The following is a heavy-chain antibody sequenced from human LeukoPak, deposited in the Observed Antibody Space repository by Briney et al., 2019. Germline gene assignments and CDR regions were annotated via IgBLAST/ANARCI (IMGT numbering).Heavy chain of an antibody. CDR3: ARAASVYYYGSGSYAMGY. CDR2: MNPNSGNT. Sequence: ASVTVSCKASGYTFTSYDINWVRQATGQGLEWMGWMNPNSGNTGYAQKFQGRVTITRNTSISTAYMELSSLRSEDTAVYYCARAASVYYYGSGSYAMGYWGQGTLVTVSS. V-gene: IGHV1-8*01. J-gene: IGHJ4*02. D-gene: IGHD3-10*01. CDR1: GYTFTSYD.